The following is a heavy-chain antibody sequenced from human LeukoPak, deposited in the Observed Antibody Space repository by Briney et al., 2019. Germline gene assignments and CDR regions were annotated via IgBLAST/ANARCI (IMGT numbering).Heavy chain of an antibody. D-gene: IGHD5-12*01. CDR2: ISSSSSTI. Sequence: GGSLRLSCAASGFTLSSYEMNWVRQAPGKGLEWVSYISSSSSTIYYADSVKGRFTISRDNAKNSLYLQMNSLRDEDTAVYYCARVSGIVATIAFDYWGQGTLVTVTS. V-gene: IGHV3-48*02. CDR1: GFTLSSYE. J-gene: IGHJ4*02. CDR3: ARVSGIVATIAFDY.